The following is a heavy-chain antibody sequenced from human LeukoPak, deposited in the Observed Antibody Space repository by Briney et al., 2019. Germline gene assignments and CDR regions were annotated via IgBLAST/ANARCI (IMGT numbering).Heavy chain of an antibody. J-gene: IGHJ4*02. Sequence: GGSLRLSCAASGVTFSSYEMNWVRQAPGKGQDWVSYISSSGSTIYYADSVKGRFTISRDHAKNSLYLQMNSLRAEDTAVYYCASRYSSGWYQVDFDYWGQGTLVTVSS. CDR1: GVTFSSYE. V-gene: IGHV3-48*03. D-gene: IGHD6-19*01. CDR3: ASRYSSGWYQVDFDY. CDR2: ISSSGSTI.